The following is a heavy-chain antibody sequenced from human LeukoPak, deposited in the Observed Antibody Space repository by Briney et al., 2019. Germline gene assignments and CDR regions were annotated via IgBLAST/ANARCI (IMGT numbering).Heavy chain of an antibody. CDR3: ARVHGYDILTGYIDDAFDI. Sequence: SETLSLTCTVSGGSISTGSYCWSWIRQPAGKGLEWIGHIYTSGNTNYNPSLKSRVTISVDTSKNQFSLKLSSVTAADTAVYYCARVHGYDILTGYIDDAFDIWGQGTMVTVSS. J-gene: IGHJ3*02. CDR2: IYTSGNT. V-gene: IGHV4-61*09. D-gene: IGHD3-9*01. CDR1: GGSISTGSYC.